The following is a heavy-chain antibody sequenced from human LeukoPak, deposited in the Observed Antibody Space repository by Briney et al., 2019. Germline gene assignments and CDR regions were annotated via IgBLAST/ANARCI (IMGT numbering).Heavy chain of an antibody. V-gene: IGHV3-23*01. J-gene: IGHJ4*02. CDR1: GFTFSSYA. D-gene: IGHD3-22*01. CDR3: AKDRSDSSGYRSLFDY. CDR2: ISGSGGST. Sequence: GGSLRLSCAASGFTFSSYAMSWVRQAPGKGLEWVSAISGSGGSTYYADSVKGRFTISRDNSKNTLYLQMNSLRAEDTAVYYCAKDRSDSSGYRSLFDYWGQGTLVTVSS.